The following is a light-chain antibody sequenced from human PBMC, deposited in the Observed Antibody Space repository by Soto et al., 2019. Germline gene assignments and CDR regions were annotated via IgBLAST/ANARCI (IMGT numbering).Light chain of an antibody. J-gene: IGKJ4*01. CDR3: QQYSSSPLT. Sequence: EIVLTQSPGTLSLSPWERATLSCRTSQSVSNNYLAWYQQKPGQAPRLLIYGASSRATGIPDRFSGSGSGTDFTLSISRLEPEDFAVYYCQQYSSSPLTFGGGTKVDI. V-gene: IGKV3-20*01. CDR2: GAS. CDR1: QSVSNNY.